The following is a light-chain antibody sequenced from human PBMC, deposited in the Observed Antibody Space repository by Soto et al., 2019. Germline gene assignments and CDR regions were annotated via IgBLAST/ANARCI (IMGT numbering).Light chain of an antibody. CDR2: DAS. V-gene: IGKV3-11*01. J-gene: IGKJ1*01. CDR3: QQRSSWAPWT. CDR1: QSVSSY. Sequence: EIVLTQSPATLSLSPGERATLSCRASQSVSSYLAWYQQKPGQAPRLLIYDASNRATGIPARFSGSGSGTDVTLTISSLGPEDFAVYDCQQRSSWAPWTCGQGTKVEIK.